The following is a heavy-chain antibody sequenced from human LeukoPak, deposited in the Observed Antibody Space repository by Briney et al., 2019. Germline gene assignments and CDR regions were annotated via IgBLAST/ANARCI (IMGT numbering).Heavy chain of an antibody. Sequence: GGSLRLSCAASGFTFSDYYISSIRQAPGKGLECVSYINGRSTYTNFGDSVKGRFTISRDNAKNSLYLQMKSLRAEDTAVYYCARDGYGGNPFDYWGQGTLVTVSS. CDR3: ARDGYGGNPFDY. CDR1: GFTFSDYY. CDR2: INGRSTYT. D-gene: IGHD4-23*01. J-gene: IGHJ4*02. V-gene: IGHV3-11*05.